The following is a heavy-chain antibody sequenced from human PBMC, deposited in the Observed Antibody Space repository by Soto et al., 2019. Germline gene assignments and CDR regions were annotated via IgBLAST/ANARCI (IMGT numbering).Heavy chain of an antibody. V-gene: IGHV4-59*11. D-gene: IGHD6-19*01. Sequence: SETLSLTCTVSGGSISGHYWTWIRQPPGKGLEWIGYIFYSGSTNYNPSLKSRVTISVDTSKNQFSLKLSSVTAADTAVYYCARVGSSGWSPDYWGPGTMVTVSS. J-gene: IGHJ4*02. CDR1: GGSISGHY. CDR2: IFYSGST. CDR3: ARVGSSGWSPDY.